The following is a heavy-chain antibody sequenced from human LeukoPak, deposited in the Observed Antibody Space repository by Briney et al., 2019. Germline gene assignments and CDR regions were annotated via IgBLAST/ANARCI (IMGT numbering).Heavy chain of an antibody. CDR1: GGSISTYY. V-gene: IGHV4-59*01. D-gene: IGHD2-15*01. CDR2: IDYRGST. J-gene: IGHJ6*02. CDR3: GRGPKAGGPHHDMDV. Sequence: SETLSLTCTVSGGSISTYYWSWVRQPPGKGLEWIAYIDYRGSTTYNPSLRSRVTISVDTSRNQFSLRLTSVTAADTAVYYCGRGPKAGGPHHDMDVWGRGTTVTVSS.